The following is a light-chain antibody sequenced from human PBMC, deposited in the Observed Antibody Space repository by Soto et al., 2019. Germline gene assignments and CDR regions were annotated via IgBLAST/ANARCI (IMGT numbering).Light chain of an antibody. CDR2: EVI. CDR3: SSYTNINTRACV. J-gene: IGLJ1*01. CDR1: SSDIGAHNF. Sequence: QSALTQPASVSGSPGQAITVSCSGTSSDIGAHNFVSWYQQHPGKAPKLIIYEVINRPSGVSDRFSGSKSGNTASLTISGLQAEDEAEYYCSSYTNINTRACVFGTGTKVTVL. V-gene: IGLV2-14*03.